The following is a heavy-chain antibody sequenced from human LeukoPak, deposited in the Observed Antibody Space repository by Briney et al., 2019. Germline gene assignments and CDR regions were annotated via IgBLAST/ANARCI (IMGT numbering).Heavy chain of an antibody. V-gene: IGHV3-74*01. J-gene: IGHJ4*02. D-gene: IGHD6-25*01. CDR3: ARSSGSDLFDY. CDR1: GFTFSSYW. Sequence: GGSLRLSCAASGFTFSSYWMHWVRQAPGKGLVWVSRINSDGSSTSYADSVKGRFTISRDNAKNTLYLQMNSLRAEDTAVYYCARSSGSDLFDYWGQGTLVTVSS. CDR2: INSDGSST.